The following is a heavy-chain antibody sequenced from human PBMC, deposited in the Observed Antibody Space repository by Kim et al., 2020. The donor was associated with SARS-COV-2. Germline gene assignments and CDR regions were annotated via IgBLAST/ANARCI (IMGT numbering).Heavy chain of an antibody. V-gene: IGHV3-64*01. CDR2: GST. D-gene: IGHD1-26*01. CDR3: ARGAGGFDY. Sequence: GSTNYAQSVKGRFTISRDNSKNTLYLQMGSLRAEDMAVYYCARGAGGFDYWGQGTLVTVSS. J-gene: IGHJ4*02.